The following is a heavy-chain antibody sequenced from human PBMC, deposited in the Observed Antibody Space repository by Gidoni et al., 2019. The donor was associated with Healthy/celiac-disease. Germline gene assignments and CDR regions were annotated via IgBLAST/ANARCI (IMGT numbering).Heavy chain of an antibody. CDR2: INHSGST. CDR3: ARGPLRYVDWLSGTYFDY. V-gene: IGHV4-34*01. Sequence: QVQLQQWGAGLLKPSEPLSLPCAVYGCSFRGYYWSWIRQPPGKGLEWIGEINHSGSTNYNPYLKSRVTISVDTSKNQFSLKLSSVTAADTAVYYWARGPLRYVDWLSGTYFDYWGQGTLVTVSS. CDR1: GCSFRGYY. J-gene: IGHJ4*02. D-gene: IGHD3-9*01.